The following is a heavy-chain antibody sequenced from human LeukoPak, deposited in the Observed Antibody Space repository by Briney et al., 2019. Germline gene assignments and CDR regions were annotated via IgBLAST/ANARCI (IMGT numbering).Heavy chain of an antibody. D-gene: IGHD6-19*01. J-gene: IGHJ4*02. CDR2: IYPGDSDT. CDR3: ASSRSGWSFDY. V-gene: IGHV5-51*01. Sequence: RGESLKISCKGSGYSFTNYWIAWVGQMPGKGLEWMGIIYPGDSDTRYSPSFQGQVTISADKSISTAYLQWSSLKASDTAMYYCASSRSGWSFDYWGQGTLVTVSS. CDR1: GYSFTNYW.